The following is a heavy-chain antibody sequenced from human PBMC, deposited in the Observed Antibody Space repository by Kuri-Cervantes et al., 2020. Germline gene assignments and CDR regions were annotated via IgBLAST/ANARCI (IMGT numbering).Heavy chain of an antibody. D-gene: IGHD3-22*01. J-gene: IGHJ3*01. V-gene: IGHV4-30-2*01. CDR3: AHYYYDSSGYSTSF. Sequence: SLKISCAVFGGSISSGGYSWSWIRPPPGKGLEWIGYIYHSGSTYYNPSLKSRVTISVDRSKNQLSLKLRPVTAADTAVYYCAHYYYDSSGYSTSFWGQGTMVTVSS. CDR2: IYHSGST. CDR1: GGSISSGGYS.